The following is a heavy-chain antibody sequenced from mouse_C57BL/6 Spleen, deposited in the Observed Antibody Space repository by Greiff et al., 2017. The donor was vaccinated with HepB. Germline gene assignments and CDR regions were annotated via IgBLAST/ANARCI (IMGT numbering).Heavy chain of an antibody. Sequence: QVQLQQPGAELVRPGSSVKLSCKASGYTFTSYWMDWVKQRPGQGLEWIGNIYPSDSETHYNQKFKDKATLTVDKSSSTAYMQLSSLTSEDSAVYYCARDSSGYRGFAYWGQGTLVTVSA. V-gene: IGHV1-61*01. CDR3: ARDSSGYRGFAY. CDR1: GYTFTSYW. CDR2: IYPSDSET. J-gene: IGHJ3*01. D-gene: IGHD3-2*02.